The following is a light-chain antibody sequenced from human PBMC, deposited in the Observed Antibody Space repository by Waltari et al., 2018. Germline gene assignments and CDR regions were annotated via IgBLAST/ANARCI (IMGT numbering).Light chain of an antibody. J-gene: IGLJ2*01. CDR1: GSATGASGC. CDR2: DVT. V-gene: IGLV2-14*03. Sequence: QSALTQLASVSGSPGPSITISSSAVGSATGASGCASWHQHHPGKAPQVIIYDVTNRPSGVSDRFSASKSANTASLTISRLQPEDEADYYCSSQTLDGLVLFGGGTRLTVL. CDR3: SSQTLDGLVL.